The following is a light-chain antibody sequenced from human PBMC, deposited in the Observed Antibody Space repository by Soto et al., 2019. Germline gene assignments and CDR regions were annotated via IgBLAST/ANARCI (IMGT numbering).Light chain of an antibody. J-gene: IGKJ5*01. Sequence: DCVMTQSPLSLAVTPGEPAAISCRSNQSLLHSNGKNYLDWFLQKPGQSPQVLINLGSNRASGVPDRFSGSGSCTDFTLKISRVEAEDVGVYYCMQGLHIPITFGQGTRLEIK. V-gene: IGKV2-28*01. CDR2: LGS. CDR3: MQGLHIPIT. CDR1: QSLLHSNGKNY.